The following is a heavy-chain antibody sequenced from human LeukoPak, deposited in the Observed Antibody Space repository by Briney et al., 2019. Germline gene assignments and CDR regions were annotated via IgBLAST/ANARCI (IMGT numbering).Heavy chain of an antibody. V-gene: IGHV3-11*01. CDR1: GFTFSDYY. CDR3: ARRDSGYYYRGMDV. Sequence: GGSLRLSCAASGFTFSDYYMSWIRQAPGKGLEWVSYISSSGRTIYYADSVKGRFTISRDKDKNSLYLQMNSLRAEDTAVYYCARRDSGYYYRGMDVWGQGTTVTVSS. J-gene: IGHJ6*02. CDR2: ISSSGRTI. D-gene: IGHD2-15*01.